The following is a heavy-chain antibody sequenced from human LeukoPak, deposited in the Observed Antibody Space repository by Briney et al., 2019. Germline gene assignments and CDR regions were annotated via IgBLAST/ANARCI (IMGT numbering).Heavy chain of an antibody. V-gene: IGHV1-46*01. CDR3: ARDRVAVAGPFDY. J-gene: IGHJ4*02. CDR2: INPRGGST. CDR1: GYTFTSYY. Sequence: ASVKVSCKASGYTFTSYYMHWVRQAPGQGLEWMGIINPRGGSTSYAQKFQGRDHITRDTSTSTVYMELSSVRSEDTAVYYCARDRVAVAGPFDYWGQGTLVTVSS. D-gene: IGHD6-19*01.